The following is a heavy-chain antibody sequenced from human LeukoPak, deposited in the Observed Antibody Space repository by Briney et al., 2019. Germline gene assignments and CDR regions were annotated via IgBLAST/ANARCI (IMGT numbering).Heavy chain of an antibody. CDR2: INWNGGST. D-gene: IGHD6-13*01. V-gene: IGHV3-20*04. CDR1: GFTFDDYG. CDR3: ARALEGIAAAGMFDY. J-gene: IGHJ4*02. Sequence: GGSLRLSCAPSGFTFDDYGMSWVRHAPGKGLEWVSGINWNGGSTGYADCVKGGFTISRDNANNSLYLQMNSLTAEDTALYYSARALEGIAAAGMFDYWGQGTLVTVSS.